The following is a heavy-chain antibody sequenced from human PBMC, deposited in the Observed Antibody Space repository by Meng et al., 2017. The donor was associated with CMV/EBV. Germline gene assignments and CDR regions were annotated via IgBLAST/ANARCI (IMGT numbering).Heavy chain of an antibody. J-gene: IGHJ6*02. D-gene: IGHD3-22*01. CDR1: GGSFSGYY. V-gene: IGHV4-34*01. Sequence: GSLRLSCAVYGGSFSGYYWSWIRQPPGKGLEWIGEINHSGSTNYNPSLKSRVTISVDTSKNQFSLKLSSVTAADTAVYYCARDDDSSGYSYYYYYGMDVWGQGTTVTVSS. CDR3: ARDDDSSGYSYYYYYGMDV. CDR2: INHSGST.